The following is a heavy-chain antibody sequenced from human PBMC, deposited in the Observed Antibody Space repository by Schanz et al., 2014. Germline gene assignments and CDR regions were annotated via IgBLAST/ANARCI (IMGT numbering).Heavy chain of an antibody. D-gene: IGHD3-22*01. CDR2: VSASGGGP. V-gene: IGHV3-23*01. J-gene: IGHJ6*02. Sequence: EVQLLESGGGLVQPGGSLRLSCIGSGFTFRSYALGWVRQAPGKGLEWVSLVSASGGGPFYADSVKGRFTISRDNSKNTLYLQMNSLRAEDTAVYYCAKIRYDSSGYYLPYYGMDIWGQGTTVIVSS. CDR3: AKIRYDSSGYYLPYYGMDI. CDR1: GFTFRSYA.